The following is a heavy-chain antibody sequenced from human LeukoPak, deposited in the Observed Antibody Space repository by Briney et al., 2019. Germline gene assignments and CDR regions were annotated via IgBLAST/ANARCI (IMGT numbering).Heavy chain of an antibody. J-gene: IGHJ4*02. V-gene: IGHV4-38-2*02. CDR3: ARVNLAYYDFWSGQPPFDH. CDR1: GYSISSGYY. D-gene: IGHD3-3*01. Sequence: SETLSLTCTVSGYSISSGYYWGWIRQPPGKGLEWIGIIYHSGSTYYNPSLKSRVTISVDTSKNQFSLKLSSVTTADTAVYCCARVNLAYYDFWSGQPPFDHWGQGTLVTVSS. CDR2: IYHSGST.